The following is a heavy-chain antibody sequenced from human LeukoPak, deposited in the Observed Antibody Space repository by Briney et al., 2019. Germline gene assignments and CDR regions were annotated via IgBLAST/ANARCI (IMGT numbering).Heavy chain of an antibody. D-gene: IGHD2-15*01. CDR1: GYSFTSYG. CDR2: ISVYNGNT. J-gene: IGHJ6*02. CDR3: AREGEYCDGGRCYPSDAMDV. Sequence: ASVKVSCKASGYSFTSYGISWVRQAPGQGLEWMGWISVYNGNTNYAQKLQGRVTMTTDTSKTTAYMELRSLRSDDTAVYYCAREGEYCDGGRCYPSDAMDVWGQGTTVTVSS. V-gene: IGHV1-18*01.